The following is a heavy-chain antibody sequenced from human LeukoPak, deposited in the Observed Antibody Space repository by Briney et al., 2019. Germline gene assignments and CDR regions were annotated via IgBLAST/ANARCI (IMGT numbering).Heavy chain of an antibody. D-gene: IGHD6-19*01. CDR2: ISYDGSNK. CDR3: ARDPTRSKQWLVRFRVYYGMDV. J-gene: IGHJ6*02. CDR1: GFTFSSYA. Sequence: PGGSLRLSCAASGFTFSSYAMHWVRQAPGKGLEWVAVISYDGSNKYYADSVKGRFTISRDNSKNTLYLQMNSLRAEDTAVYYCARDPTRSKQWLVRFRVYYGMDVWGQGTTVTVSS. V-gene: IGHV3-30-3*01.